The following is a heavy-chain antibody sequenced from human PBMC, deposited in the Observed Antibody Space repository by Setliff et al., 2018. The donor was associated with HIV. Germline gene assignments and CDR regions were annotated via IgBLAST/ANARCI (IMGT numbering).Heavy chain of an antibody. V-gene: IGHV3-20*04. CDR2: INWNGGNK. J-gene: IGHJ6*02. D-gene: IGHD2-15*01. CDR3: ARVDCSGGTCYSANYYYYYAMDV. Sequence: PGGSLRLSCTTSGFPFSNYWMSWVRQVPGKRLEWISGINWNGGNKGYGDSVKGRFTISRDNAKNFLYLQMNSLRAEDTALYYCARVDCSGGTCYSANYYYYYAMDVWGQGTTVTVSS. CDR1: GFPFSNYW.